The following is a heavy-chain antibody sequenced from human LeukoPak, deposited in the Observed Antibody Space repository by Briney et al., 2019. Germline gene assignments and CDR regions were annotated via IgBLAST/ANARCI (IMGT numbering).Heavy chain of an antibody. J-gene: IGHJ4*02. CDR1: GFTVSSNY. CDR2: ISGAGST. D-gene: IGHD3-22*01. V-gene: IGHV3-53*01. CDR3: ARDRRNYYDSLYYFDY. Sequence: GGSLRLSCAASGFTVSSNYMSWVRQAPGKGLEWVSLISGAGSTYYADSVKGRFTISRENSKNTLYLQMNSLRAEDTAVYYCARDRRNYYDSLYYFDYWGQGTLVIVSS.